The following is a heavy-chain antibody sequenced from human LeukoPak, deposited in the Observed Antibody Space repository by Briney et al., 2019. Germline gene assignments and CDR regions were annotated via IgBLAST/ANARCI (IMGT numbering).Heavy chain of an antibody. V-gene: IGHV3-7*01. J-gene: IGHJ5*02. Sequence: PSETLSLTCTVSGGSISSSSYYWGWVRQAPGKGLEWVANIKQDGSEQYYVDSVKGRFTISRDNAKNSLYLQMNSLRDEDTAVYYCARYIVSGDNVFDDWFDPWGQGTLVTVSS. CDR2: IKQDGSEQ. CDR3: ARYIVSGDNVFDDWFDP. CDR1: GGSISSSSYY. D-gene: IGHD1-26*01.